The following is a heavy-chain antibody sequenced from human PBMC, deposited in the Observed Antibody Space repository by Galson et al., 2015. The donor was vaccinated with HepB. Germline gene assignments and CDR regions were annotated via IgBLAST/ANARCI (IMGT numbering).Heavy chain of an antibody. D-gene: IGHD2-2*02. Sequence: SVKVSCKASGYTFTGYYMHWVRQAPGQGLEWMGWINPNSGGTNYAQKFQGRVTMTRNTSISTAYMELSRLRSDDTAVYYCATIGYCSSTSCYTSLTWFDPWGQGTLVTVSS. CDR3: ATIGYCSSTSCYTSLTWFDP. CDR1: GYTFTGYY. CDR2: INPNSGGT. V-gene: IGHV1-2*02. J-gene: IGHJ5*02.